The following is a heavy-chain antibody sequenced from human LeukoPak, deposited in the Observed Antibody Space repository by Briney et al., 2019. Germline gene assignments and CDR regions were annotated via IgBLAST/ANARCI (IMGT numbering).Heavy chain of an antibody. CDR2: IYTSGST. CDR3: ARDQGLDTAMVTDYYYYYMDV. J-gene: IGHJ6*03. CDR1: GGSISSYY. Sequence: SETLSLTCTVSGGSISSYYWSWIRQPAGKGLEWIGRIYTSGSTNYNPSLTSRVTMSVDTSKNQFSLKLGSVTAADTAVYYCARDQGLDTAMVTDYYYYYMDVWGKGTTVTVSS. V-gene: IGHV4-4*07. D-gene: IGHD5-18*01.